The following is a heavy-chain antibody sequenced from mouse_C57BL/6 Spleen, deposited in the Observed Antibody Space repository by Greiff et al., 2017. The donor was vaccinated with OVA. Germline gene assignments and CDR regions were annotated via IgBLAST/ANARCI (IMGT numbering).Heavy chain of an antibody. CDR1: GYTFTGYW. V-gene: IGHV1-9*01. J-gene: IGHJ3*01. CDR3: ALFITTDPGFAY. Sequence: QVQLQQSGAELMKPGASVKLSCKATGYTFTGYWIEWVKQRPGHGLEWIGEILPGGGSPNYNEKFKGKATFTADTSSNTAYMQLSSLTTEDSAIYYYALFITTDPGFAYWGQGTLVTVSA. D-gene: IGHD1-1*01. CDR2: ILPGGGSP.